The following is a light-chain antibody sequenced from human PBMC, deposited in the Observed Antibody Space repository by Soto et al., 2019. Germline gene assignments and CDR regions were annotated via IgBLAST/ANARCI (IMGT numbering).Light chain of an antibody. Sequence: QSVLTQPPSVSGAPGQRVTISCTGGSSNIGADYVVHWYQQLPGTAPKLLIYGNTNRPSGVPDRFSGSKSGSSASLAITGLQAEDEAEYYCQSYDSTLKGCVFGTGTKLTVL. CDR3: QSYDSTLKGCV. CDR1: SSNIGADYV. CDR2: GNT. J-gene: IGLJ1*01. V-gene: IGLV1-40*01.